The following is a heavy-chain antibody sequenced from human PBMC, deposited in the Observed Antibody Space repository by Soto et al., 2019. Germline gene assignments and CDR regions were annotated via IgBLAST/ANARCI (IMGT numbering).Heavy chain of an antibody. CDR3: ARRYNWNYFIFDY. CDR2: INAGNGNT. Sequence: ASVKVSCKASGYTFPSYAMHWVRQAPGQRLEWMGWINAGNGNTKYSQKFQGRVTITRDTSASTAYMELSSLRSEDTAVYYCARRYNWNYFIFDYWGQGTLVTVSS. CDR1: GYTFPSYA. D-gene: IGHD1-7*01. V-gene: IGHV1-3*01. J-gene: IGHJ4*02.